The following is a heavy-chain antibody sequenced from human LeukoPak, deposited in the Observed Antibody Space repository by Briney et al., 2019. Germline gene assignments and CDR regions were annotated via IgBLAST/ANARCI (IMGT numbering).Heavy chain of an antibody. D-gene: IGHD5-18*01. J-gene: IGHJ4*02. Sequence: ASVKVSCKASGYTFSAYYPHWVRQAPGQRLEWLGRINPNSGVTNYTDNFQGRVTMTRDTSINTVYMELSRLRSDDRAVYYCARGYTYLDYWGQGTLVTVSS. CDR2: INPNSGVT. V-gene: IGHV1-2*02. CDR1: GYTFSAYY. CDR3: ARGYTYLDY.